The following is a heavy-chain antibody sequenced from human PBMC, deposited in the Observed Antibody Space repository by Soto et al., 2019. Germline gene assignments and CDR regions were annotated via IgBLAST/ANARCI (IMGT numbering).Heavy chain of an antibody. CDR1: GGSISSGGYY. CDR3: ARDLRGYSRYDYLDY. Sequence: LSLTCTVSGGSISSGGYYWSWIRQHPGKGLEWVGYSYYTGSSYYNPSLKSRVTISVDASKNQLSLRLASVTAADTAVYYCARDLRGYSRYDYLDYWGQGIPVTVSS. J-gene: IGHJ4*02. CDR2: SYYTGSS. V-gene: IGHV4-31*03. D-gene: IGHD5-12*01.